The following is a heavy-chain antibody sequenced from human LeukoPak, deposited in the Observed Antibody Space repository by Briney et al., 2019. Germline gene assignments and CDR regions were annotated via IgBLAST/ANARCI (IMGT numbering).Heavy chain of an antibody. CDR2: ISGSGGST. V-gene: IGHV3-23*01. Sequence: GGSLRLSCAASGFTFSSYAMSWVRQAPGKGLEWVSAISGSGGSTYYADSVKGRFTISRDNSKNTLYLQMNSLRAEDTAVYYCARAVPITMVRGVITTESPYYFDYWGQGTLVTVSA. D-gene: IGHD3-10*01. CDR1: GFTFSSYA. CDR3: ARAVPITMVRGVITTESPYYFDY. J-gene: IGHJ4*02.